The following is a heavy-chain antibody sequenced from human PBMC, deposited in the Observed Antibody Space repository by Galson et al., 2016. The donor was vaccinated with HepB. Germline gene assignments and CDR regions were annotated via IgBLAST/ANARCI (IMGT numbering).Heavy chain of an antibody. CDR1: GSSITSHY. V-gene: IGHV4-59*11. CDR2: MYNSGST. D-gene: IGHD3-22*01. CDR3: ARMLSDRSGFYYFDY. J-gene: IGHJ4*02. Sequence: SETLSLTCTVSGSSITSHYWSWLRQPPGKGLEWIGYMYNSGSTHYNPSLKSRVTISVDTSKNQFSLKQSSVTAADTAVYYCARMLSDRSGFYYFDYWGQGILVTVSS.